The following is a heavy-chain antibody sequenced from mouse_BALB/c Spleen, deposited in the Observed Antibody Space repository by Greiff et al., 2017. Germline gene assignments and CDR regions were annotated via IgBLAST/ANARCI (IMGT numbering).Heavy chain of an antibody. CDR1: GFTFSSYG. Sequence: DVKLVESGGGLVQPGGSLKLSCAASGFTFSSYGMSWVRQTPDKRLELVATINSNGGSTYYPDSVKGRFTISRDNAKNTLYLQMSSLKSEDTAMYYCARDADYDFYYAMEYWGQGTSVTVSS. D-gene: IGHD2-4*01. CDR3: ARDADYDFYYAMEY. V-gene: IGHV5-6-3*01. CDR2: INSNGGST. J-gene: IGHJ4*01.